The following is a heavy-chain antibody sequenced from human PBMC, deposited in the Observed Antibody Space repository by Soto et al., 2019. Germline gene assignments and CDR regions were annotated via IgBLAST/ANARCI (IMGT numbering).Heavy chain of an antibody. D-gene: IGHD3-3*01. CDR1: GYTFTSYG. CDR3: ARGYYDFWSGYYMVGGPFAY. V-gene: IGHV1-18*01. CDR2: ISAYNGNT. J-gene: IGHJ4*02. Sequence: GASVKVSCKASGYTFTSYGISWVRQAPGQGLEWMGWISAYNGNTNYAQKLQGRVTMTTDTSTSTAYMELRSLRSDDTAVYYCARGYYDFWSGYYMVGGPFAYWGQGTLVTVSS.